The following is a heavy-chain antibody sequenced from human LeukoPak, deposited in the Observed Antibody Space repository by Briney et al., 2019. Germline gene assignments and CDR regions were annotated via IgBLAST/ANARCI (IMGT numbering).Heavy chain of an antibody. Sequence: PSETLSLTCTVSGYSISSGYYWGWIRQPPGKGLEWIGSIYHSGFTYYNPSLKSRVTISVDTSKNQFSLKLSSVTAADTALYYCAKHYMGSSYNHGLDCWGQGTLVTVSS. CDR3: AKHYMGSSYNHGLDC. CDR1: GYSISSGYY. CDR2: IYHSGFT. J-gene: IGHJ4*02. D-gene: IGHD3-10*01. V-gene: IGHV4-38-2*02.